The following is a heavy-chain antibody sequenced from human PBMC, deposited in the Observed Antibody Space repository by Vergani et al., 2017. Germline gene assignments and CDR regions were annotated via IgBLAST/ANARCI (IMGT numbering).Heavy chain of an antibody. CDR3: AKAYCGGDCYSGWYFEL. CDR2: ISGSGGST. CDR1: GFTFSSYA. D-gene: IGHD2-21*02. V-gene: IGHV3-23*01. Sequence: EVQLLESGGGLVQPGGSLGLSCAASGFTFSSYAMSWVRQAPGKGLEWVSAISGSGGSTYYADSVKGRFTISRDNSKNTLYLQMNSLRAEDTAVYYCAKAYCGGDCYSGWYFELWGRGTLVTVSS. J-gene: IGHJ2*01.